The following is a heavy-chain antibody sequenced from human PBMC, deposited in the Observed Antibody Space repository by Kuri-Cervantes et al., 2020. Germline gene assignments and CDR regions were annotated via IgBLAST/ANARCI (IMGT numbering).Heavy chain of an antibody. J-gene: IGHJ4*02. CDR2: ISSGGRTI. CDR3: AKQPLYCTNGVCPELAYFDY. Sequence: GESLKISCAASGFTFSDYYMTWIRQAPGKGLEWVSYISSGGRTIYYADSLKGRFTISRDNSKNTLYLQMNSLRAEDTAVYYCAKQPLYCTNGVCPELAYFDYWGQGTLVTVSS. CDR1: GFTFSDYY. V-gene: IGHV3-11*04. D-gene: IGHD2-8*01.